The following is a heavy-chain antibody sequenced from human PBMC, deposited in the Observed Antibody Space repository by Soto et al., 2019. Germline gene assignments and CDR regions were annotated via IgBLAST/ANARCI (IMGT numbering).Heavy chain of an antibody. J-gene: IGHJ3*02. CDR3: ARDRRWLQLHDAFDI. V-gene: IGHV3-33*01. CDR2: IWYDGSNK. D-gene: IGHD5-12*01. Sequence: GSLRLSCAASGFTFSSYGMHWVRQAPGKGLEWVAVIWYDGSNKYYADSVKGRFTISRDNSKNTLYLQMNSLRAEDTAVYYCARDRRWLQLHDAFDIWGQGTMVTVSS. CDR1: GFTFSSYG.